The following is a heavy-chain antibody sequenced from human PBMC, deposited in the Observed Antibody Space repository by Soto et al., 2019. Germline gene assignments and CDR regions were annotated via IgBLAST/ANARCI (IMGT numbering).Heavy chain of an antibody. J-gene: IGHJ4*02. V-gene: IGHV4-59*01. CDR2: IYYSGST. D-gene: IGHD3-3*01. CDR1: GGSISSYY. Sequence: QVQLQESGPGLVKPSETLSLTCTVSGGSISSYYWSWIRQPPGKGLEWIGYIYYSGSTNYNPSLKSRVTISVDTSKNQFSLKLSSVTAADTAVYYCARGDFWSGYPYFDYWGQGTLVTVSS. CDR3: ARGDFWSGYPYFDY.